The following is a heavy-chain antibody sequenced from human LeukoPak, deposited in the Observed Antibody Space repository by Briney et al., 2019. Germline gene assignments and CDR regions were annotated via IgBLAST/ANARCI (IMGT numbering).Heavy chain of an antibody. J-gene: IGHJ4*02. CDR3: ARLGARQMLEY. CDR1: EFTFSSYW. CDR2: IKQDGGQI. V-gene: IGHV3-7*01. D-gene: IGHD4-17*01. Sequence: GGSLRLSCAASEFTFSSYWMSWVRQAPGKGLEWVAHIKQDGGQIYYLESVKGRFTVSRDNAKNSLYLQMNSLRAEDTAVYYCARLGARQMLEYWGQGTLVTVSS.